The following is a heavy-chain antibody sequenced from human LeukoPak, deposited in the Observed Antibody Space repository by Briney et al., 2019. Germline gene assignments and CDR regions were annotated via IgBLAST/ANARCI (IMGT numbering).Heavy chain of an antibody. CDR2: INPNSGGT. V-gene: IGHV1-2*02. J-gene: IGHJ6*03. CDR3: ARGKSSGYYYMDV. CDR1: GYTFTGYY. Sequence: ASVKVSCKASGYTFTGYYMHWVRQAPGQGLEWMGWINPNSGGTNYAQKFQGRVTMTRNTSISTAYMELSSLRSEDTAVYYCARGKSSGYYYMDVWGKGTTVTVSS.